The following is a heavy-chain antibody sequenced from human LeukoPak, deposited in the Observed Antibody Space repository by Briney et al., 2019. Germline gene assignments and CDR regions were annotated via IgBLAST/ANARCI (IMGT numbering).Heavy chain of an antibody. J-gene: IGHJ4*02. CDR1: GGSISSSSYH. CDR2: IYYSGST. V-gene: IGHV4-39*01. CDR3: ARHASVSGNWPRPLDY. D-gene: IGHD3-3*01. Sequence: ASETLSLTCTVSGGSISSSSYHWGWVRQPPGKGLEWIANIYYSGSTYYSPSLRSRVTISVDTSKNQFSLKLTSVTAADTAVYYCARHASVSGNWPRPLDYWGQGSLVTVSS.